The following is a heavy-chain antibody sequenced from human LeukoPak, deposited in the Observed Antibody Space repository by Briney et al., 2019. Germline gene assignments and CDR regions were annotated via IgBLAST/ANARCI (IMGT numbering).Heavy chain of an antibody. J-gene: IGHJ6*03. CDR2: ISWDGAST. CDR3: AKSAARLVSDYYYYMDV. CDR1: GFTFSSYW. V-gene: IGHV3-43*01. D-gene: IGHD6-6*01. Sequence: GGSLRLSCAASGFTFSSYWMSWVRQAPGKGLEWVSLISWDGASTYYADSVKGRFTISRDNSKTSLYLQMNSLRTEDTALYYCAKSAARLVSDYYYYMDVWGKGTTVTVSS.